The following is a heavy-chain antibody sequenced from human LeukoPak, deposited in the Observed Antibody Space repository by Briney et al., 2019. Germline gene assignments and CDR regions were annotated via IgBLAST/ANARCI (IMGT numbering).Heavy chain of an antibody. CDR3: ASSSLVVVVTYGFDI. Sequence: DPSGTLSLTCTVSNGPITSTKWWSWVRQPPGKGLEWIGEISHTGGTNYNPSFNSRVTMSVDKSKSQFSLNLKSVTAEDTALYYCASSSLVVVVTYGFDIWGRGTVVTVSS. V-gene: IGHV4-4*02. CDR1: NGPITSTKW. D-gene: IGHD2-21*01. CDR2: ISHTGGT. J-gene: IGHJ3*02.